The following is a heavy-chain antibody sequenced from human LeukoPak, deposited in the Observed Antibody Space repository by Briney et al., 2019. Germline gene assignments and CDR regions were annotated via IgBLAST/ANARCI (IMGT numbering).Heavy chain of an antibody. J-gene: IGHJ6*03. CDR3: ARGDRLYYYYYMDV. Sequence: ASVKVSCKASGGTFSSYAIIWVRQAPGRGLEWMGWISPDTQKTTYAQNFQGRVTMTADTSATTIYMEVRSLRSDDTAVYFCARGDRLYYYYYMDVWGNGTTVTVSS. CDR1: GGTFSSYA. CDR2: ISPDTQKT. V-gene: IGHV1-18*01. D-gene: IGHD3-16*01.